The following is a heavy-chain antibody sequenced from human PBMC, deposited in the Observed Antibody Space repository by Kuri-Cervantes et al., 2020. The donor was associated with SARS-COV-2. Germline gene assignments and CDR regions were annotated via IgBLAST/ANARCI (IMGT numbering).Heavy chain of an antibody. CDR3: AKGPVGATGAFDI. CDR2: ISGSGGST. V-gene: IGHV3-23*01. J-gene: IGHJ3*02. D-gene: IGHD1-26*01. CDR1: GFTFSSYA. Sequence: GGSLRLSCAASGFTFSSYAMSWVRQAPGKGLEWFSAISGSGGSTYYADSVKDRFTISRDNSKNTLYLQMNSLRAEDTAVYYCAKGPVGATGAFDIWGQGTMVTVSS.